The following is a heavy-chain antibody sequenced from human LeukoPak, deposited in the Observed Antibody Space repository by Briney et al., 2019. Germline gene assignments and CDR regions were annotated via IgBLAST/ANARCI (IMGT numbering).Heavy chain of an antibody. CDR2: ISAYNGNT. J-gene: IGHJ4*02. CDR1: GYTFTSYG. Sequence: ASVKVSCKASGYTFTSYGISWVRQAPGQGLEWMGWISAYNGNTNYAQKLQGRVTMTTDTSTSTAYMELRSLRSDDTAVYYCARGHYDILAGYYLGYWGQGSLVTVSS. CDR3: ARGHYDILAGYYLGY. V-gene: IGHV1-18*01. D-gene: IGHD3-9*01.